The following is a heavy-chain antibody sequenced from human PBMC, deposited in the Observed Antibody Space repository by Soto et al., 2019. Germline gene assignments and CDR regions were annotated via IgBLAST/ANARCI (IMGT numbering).Heavy chain of an antibody. J-gene: IGHJ4*02. CDR2: INAYNGNT. Sequence: QVQLVQSGAEVKKPGASVKFSCKASGYTFTSYGISWVRQAPGQGLEWMGWINAYNGNTKYAQKLQGRVTMTTDTSTSTTYMKRRSLRYDDTAVYYCARDQAMAQFDYWGQGTLVTVSS. D-gene: IGHD5-18*01. CDR1: GYTFTSYG. CDR3: ARDQAMAQFDY. V-gene: IGHV1-18*01.